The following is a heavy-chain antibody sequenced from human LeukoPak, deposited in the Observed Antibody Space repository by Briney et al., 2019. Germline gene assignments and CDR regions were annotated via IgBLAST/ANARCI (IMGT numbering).Heavy chain of an antibody. CDR2: ISYDGSDQ. V-gene: IGHV3-30*01. D-gene: IGHD1-26*01. CDR1: GFTFTTYA. J-gene: IGHJ3*02. CDR3: ARPHSGTHGTFHI. Sequence: GRSLRLSCAASGFTFTTYAIHWLRQTPGKGPEWVARISYDGSDQYYADSVKGRFTISRDDPKNTVFLQMNSLRLGDTATYYCARPHSGTHGTFHIWGQGTVVTVSS.